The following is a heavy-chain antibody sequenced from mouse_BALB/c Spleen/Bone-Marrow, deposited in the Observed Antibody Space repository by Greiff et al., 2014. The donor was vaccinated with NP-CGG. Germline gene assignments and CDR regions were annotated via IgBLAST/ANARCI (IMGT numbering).Heavy chain of an antibody. D-gene: IGHD4-1*01. J-gene: IGHJ4*01. V-gene: IGHV5-9-3*01. Sequence: DVHLVESGGGLVKPGGSLKLSCAASGFTFSSYAMSWVRQTPEKRLEWVATINSGGSYTYYPDSVKGRSTISRDNAKNTLYLQMSSLRSEDTAMYYCARGDWDEAMDYWGQGTSVTVST. CDR1: GFTFSSYA. CDR2: INSGGSYT. CDR3: ARGDWDEAMDY.